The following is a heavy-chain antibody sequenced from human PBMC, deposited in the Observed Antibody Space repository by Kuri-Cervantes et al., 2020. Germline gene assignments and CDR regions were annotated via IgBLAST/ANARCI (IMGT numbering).Heavy chain of an antibody. J-gene: IGHJ5*02. V-gene: IGHV1-2*04. Sequence: ASVKVSCKASGYTFTGYYMHWVRQAPGQGLEWMGWINPNSGGTNYAPKFQGWVTMTRDTSISTAYMELGRLRSDDTAVYYCARDYYFDSSGYFSPHNWFDPWGQGTLVTVSS. CDR3: ARDYYFDSSGYFSPHNWFDP. CDR2: INPNSGGT. CDR1: GYTFTGYY. D-gene: IGHD3-22*01.